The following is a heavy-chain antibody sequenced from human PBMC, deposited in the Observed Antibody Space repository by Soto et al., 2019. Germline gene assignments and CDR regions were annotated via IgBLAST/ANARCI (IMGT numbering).Heavy chain of an antibody. V-gene: IGHV3-48*03. CDR2: IGGSGTTI. CDR1: GFTFSVYE. CDR3: ARGPITIFGVAPGAFNI. J-gene: IGHJ3*02. Sequence: PWGSLRLSXAASGFTFSVYEINWVRQAPGKGLEWVSYIGGSGTTIYYADSVKGRFTISRDNAKNSLFLQMNSLRAEDTAVYYCARGPITIFGVAPGAFNIWGQGTMVTVS. D-gene: IGHD3-3*01.